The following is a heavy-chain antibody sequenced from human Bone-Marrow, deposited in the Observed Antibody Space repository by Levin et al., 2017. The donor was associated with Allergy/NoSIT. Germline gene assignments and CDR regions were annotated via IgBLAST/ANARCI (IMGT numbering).Heavy chain of an antibody. V-gene: IGHV3-23*01. CDR1: GFTFSSYA. Sequence: AGGSLRLSCAASGFTFSSYAMSWVRQAPGKGLEWVSAISGSGGSTYYADSVKGRFTISRDNSKNTLYLQMNSLRVEDTAVYYCAKDGLSSGCYYYYYGMDVWGQGTTVTVSS. J-gene: IGHJ6*02. CDR2: ISGSGGST. D-gene: IGHD6-19*01. CDR3: AKDGLSSGCYYYYYGMDV.